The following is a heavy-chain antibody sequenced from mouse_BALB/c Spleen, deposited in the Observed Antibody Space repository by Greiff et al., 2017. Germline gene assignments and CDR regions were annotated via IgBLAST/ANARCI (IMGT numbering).Heavy chain of an antibody. V-gene: IGHV1-69*02. D-gene: IGHD3-3*01. J-gene: IGHJ2*01. CDR2: IYPSDSYT. CDR1: GYTFTSYW. CDR3: TRSEGYYFDY. Sequence: QVQLQQPGAELVRPGASVKLSCKASGYTFTSYWINWVKQRPGQGLEWIGNIYPSDSYTNYNQKFKDKATLTVDKSSSTAYMQLSSPTSEDSAVYYCTRSEGYYFDYWGRGTTLTVSS.